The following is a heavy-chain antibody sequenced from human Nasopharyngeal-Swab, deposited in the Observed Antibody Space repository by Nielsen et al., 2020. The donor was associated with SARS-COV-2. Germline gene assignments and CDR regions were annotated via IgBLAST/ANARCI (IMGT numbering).Heavy chain of an antibody. Sequence: GGSLRLSCAASGSTFSDYYMSWIRQAPGKGLEWVSYISSSSSYTNYADSVKGRFTISRDNAKNSLYLQMNSLRAEDTAVYYCARVEETIFGGEYFDLWGRGTLVTVSS. CDR1: GSTFSDYY. D-gene: IGHD3-3*01. J-gene: IGHJ2*01. V-gene: IGHV3-11*05. CDR2: ISSSSSYT. CDR3: ARVEETIFGGEYFDL.